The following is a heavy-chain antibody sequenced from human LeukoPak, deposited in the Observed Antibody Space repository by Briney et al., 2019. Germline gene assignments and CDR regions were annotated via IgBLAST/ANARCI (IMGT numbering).Heavy chain of an antibody. J-gene: IGHJ4*02. CDR2: IYYSGRT. CDR1: SGSISSYY. V-gene: IGHV4-59*01. Sequence: SETLSLTCSVSSGSISSYYWSWIRQPPGKGLEWIGYIYYSGRTSYNPSLKSRVTIPVDTSKNHFSLTLSSVTAADTAVYYCARGQKYRNGYTVTELGSGYFDYWGQGTLVTVSS. CDR3: ARGQKYRNGYTVTELGSGYFDY. D-gene: IGHD5-18*01.